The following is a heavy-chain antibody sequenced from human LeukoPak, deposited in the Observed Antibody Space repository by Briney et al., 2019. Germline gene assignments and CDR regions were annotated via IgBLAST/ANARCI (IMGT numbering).Heavy chain of an antibody. CDR3: ARTGIAARPTVWFDP. D-gene: IGHD6-6*01. CDR2: ISYDGSNK. Sequence: PGRSLRLSCAASGFTFSSYGMHWVRQAPGKGLEWVAVISYDGSNKYYADSVKGRFTISRGNSKNTLYLQMNSLRAEDTAVYYCARTGIAARPTVWFDPWGQGTLVTVSS. J-gene: IGHJ5*02. CDR1: GFTFSSYG. V-gene: IGHV3-30*03.